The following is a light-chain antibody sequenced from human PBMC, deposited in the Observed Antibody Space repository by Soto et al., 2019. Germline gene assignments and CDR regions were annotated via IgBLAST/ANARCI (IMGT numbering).Light chain of an antibody. Sequence: IRMTQSPSSLSASTGDRVTITCRASQGIRSYLAWYQQKPGKAPKLLIYAASTLQSGVPSRLSGSGSGTEFTLTISSLQPDDFATYYCQQYNNYSTFGQGTRLEIK. CDR3: QQYNNYST. V-gene: IGKV1-8*01. CDR1: QGIRSY. J-gene: IGKJ5*01. CDR2: AAS.